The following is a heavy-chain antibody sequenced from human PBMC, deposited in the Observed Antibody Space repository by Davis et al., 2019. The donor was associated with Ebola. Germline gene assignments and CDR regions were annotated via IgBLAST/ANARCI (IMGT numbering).Heavy chain of an antibody. D-gene: IGHD2-21*01. Sequence: GESLKISCAASGFTVSSNYMSWVRQAPGKGLEWVSVIYSGGSTYYADSVKGRFTISRHNSKNTLYLQMNSLRAEDTAVYYCARSRSRHCICMDVWGQGTTVTVSS. CDR2: IYSGGST. CDR1: GFTVSSNY. CDR3: ARSRSRHCICMDV. J-gene: IGHJ6*02. V-gene: IGHV3-53*04.